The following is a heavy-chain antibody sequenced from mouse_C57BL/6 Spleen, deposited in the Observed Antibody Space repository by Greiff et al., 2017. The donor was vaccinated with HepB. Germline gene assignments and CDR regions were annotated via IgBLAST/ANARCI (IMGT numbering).Heavy chain of an antibody. CDR3: ARISRVSHGYFDV. CDR2: IDPTSGGT. CDR1: GYTFTSYW. V-gene: IGHV1-72*01. Sequence: QVQLQQPGAELVKPGASVKLSCKASGYTFTSYWMHWVKQRPGRGLEWIGRIDPTSGGTKYNEKFKGKATLTVDKPSSTAYMQLSSLTSEDSAVYYCARISRVSHGYFDVWGTGTTVTVSS. J-gene: IGHJ1*03. D-gene: IGHD2-10*02.